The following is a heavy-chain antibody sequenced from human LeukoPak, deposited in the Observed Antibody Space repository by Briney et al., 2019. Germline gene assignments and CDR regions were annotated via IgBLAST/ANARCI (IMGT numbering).Heavy chain of an antibody. V-gene: IGHV4-59*01. CDR1: GGSISSDH. J-gene: IGHJ3*02. CDR2: IYYSGST. CDR3: ARKSDFDT. D-gene: IGHD2-21*02. Sequence: SETLSLTCTVSGGSISSDHWNWIRQPPGKGLEWIGCIYYSGSTYYNPSLKSRVTISVDMSKSQLSLRLTSVTAADTAVYYCARKSDFDTWGQGTLVTDSS.